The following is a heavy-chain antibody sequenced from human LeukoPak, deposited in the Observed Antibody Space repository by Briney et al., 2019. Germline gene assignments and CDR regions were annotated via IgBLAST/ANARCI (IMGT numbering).Heavy chain of an antibody. CDR2: IYHSGSA. CDR1: GGSISSGGYY. J-gene: IGHJ4*02. V-gene: IGHV4-30-2*01. Sequence: SQTLSLTCTVSGGSISSGGYYWSWIRQPPGKGLEWIGYIYHSGSAYYNPSLKSRVTISVDRSKNQFSLKLTSVTAADTAVYYCASPGPYYSETSGYLVFWGQGILVTVSS. D-gene: IGHD3-22*01. CDR3: ASPGPYYSETSGYLVF.